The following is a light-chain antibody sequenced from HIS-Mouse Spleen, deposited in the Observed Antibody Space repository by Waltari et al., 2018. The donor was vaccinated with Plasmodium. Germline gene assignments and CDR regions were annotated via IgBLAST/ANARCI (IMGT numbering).Light chain of an antibody. J-gene: IGKJ1*01. CDR3: QQSYSTWT. V-gene: IGKV1-39*01. CDR1: QSISSY. CDR2: AAS. Sequence: DIQMTQSPSSLSASVGDRVTITCRASQSISSYLNWYQQKPGKAPKLLIYAASSLQSGVPSRFSDSESGTDVTLTISCLQPEDFATYYCQQSYSTWTFGQGTKVEIK.